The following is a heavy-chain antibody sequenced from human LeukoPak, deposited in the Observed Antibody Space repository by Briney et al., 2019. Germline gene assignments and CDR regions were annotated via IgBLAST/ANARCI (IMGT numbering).Heavy chain of an antibody. V-gene: IGHV3-48*04. J-gene: IGHJ5*02. CDR2: ISSSSSTI. D-gene: IGHD3-22*01. CDR1: EFTFSSYS. CDR3: ARDEPLDNYYDSSGYYYWFDP. Sequence: GGSLRLSCAASEFTFSSYSMNWVRQAPGKGLEWVSYISSSSSTIYYADSVKGRFTISRDNAKNSLYLQMNSLRAEDTAVYYCARDEPLDNYYDSSGYYYWFDPWGQGTLVTVSS.